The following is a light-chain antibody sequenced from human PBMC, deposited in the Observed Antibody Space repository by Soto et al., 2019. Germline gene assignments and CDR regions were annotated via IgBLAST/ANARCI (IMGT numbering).Light chain of an antibody. CDR2: DAS. J-gene: IGKJ5*01. V-gene: IGKV1-33*01. CDR3: QQYDNLPIT. CDR1: EDITND. Sequence: TQMTQSPSSLSASVGDRVTITCQASEDITNDLNWYQQRPGKAPKVLIYDASTLETGVPSRFSGSGYGTHFTLPISSLHPEDFAVYYCQQYDNLPITFGQGTRLE.